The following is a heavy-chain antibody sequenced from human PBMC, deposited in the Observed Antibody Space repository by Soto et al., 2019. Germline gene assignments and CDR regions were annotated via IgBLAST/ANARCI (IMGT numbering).Heavy chain of an antibody. CDR2: ISPYNGET. Sequence: ASVKVSCKASGYTFTSYGIVWVRQAPGQGLEWMGWISPYNGETRYAEKFQDRVTLTTDTSTKTAYMDLRNLKSDDTAVYWCARGPVAGSDFWGQGTLLTVSS. V-gene: IGHV1-18*04. D-gene: IGHD6-19*01. CDR1: GYTFTSYG. CDR3: ARGPVAGSDF. J-gene: IGHJ4*02.